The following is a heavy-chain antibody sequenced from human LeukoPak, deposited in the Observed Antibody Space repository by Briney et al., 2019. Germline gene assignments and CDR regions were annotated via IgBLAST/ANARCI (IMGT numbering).Heavy chain of an antibody. J-gene: IGHJ4*02. CDR3: VRDRALDY. CDR2: ISSSSSSYM. Sequence: PGGSLRLSCVASGFTFNSYNMNWVRQAPGKGLEWVSSISSSSSSYMYSADSVEGRFTISRDNAKNSLYLHMNSLRVEDTAVYYCVRDRALDYWGQGTLVTVSS. CDR1: GFTFNSYN. D-gene: IGHD3-16*02. V-gene: IGHV3-21*01.